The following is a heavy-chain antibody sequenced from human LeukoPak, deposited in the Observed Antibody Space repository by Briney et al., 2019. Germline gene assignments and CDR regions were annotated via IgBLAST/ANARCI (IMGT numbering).Heavy chain of an antibody. CDR1: GYSISSGYY. D-gene: IGHD6-13*01. CDR3: ARGRSSSWYGGDYMDV. V-gene: IGHV4-38-2*02. Sequence: YPSETLSLTCTVSGYSISSGYYWGWIRQPPGKALEWSGSIYHSGSTYYNPSLKSRVTISVDTSNNQFSLKLSSVTAADTAVYYCARGRSSSWYGGDYMDVWGKGTTVTVSS. J-gene: IGHJ6*03. CDR2: IYHSGST.